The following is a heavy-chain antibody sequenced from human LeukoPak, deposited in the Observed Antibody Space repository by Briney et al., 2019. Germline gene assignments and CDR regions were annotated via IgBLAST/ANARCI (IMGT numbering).Heavy chain of an antibody. CDR3: ARDRDDSSGLNDY. V-gene: IGHV3-30-3*01. Sequence: GGSLRLSCAASGFTFSSYAMHWVRQAPGKGLEWVAVISYDGSNKYYADSVKGRFTISRDNSKNTLYLQMNSLRAEDTAVYYCARDRDDSSGLNDYWGQGTLVTVSS. D-gene: IGHD3-22*01. CDR2: ISYDGSNK. J-gene: IGHJ4*02. CDR1: GFTFSSYA.